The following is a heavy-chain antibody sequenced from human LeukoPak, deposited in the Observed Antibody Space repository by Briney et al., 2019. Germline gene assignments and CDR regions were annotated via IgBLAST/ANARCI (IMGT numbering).Heavy chain of an antibody. D-gene: IGHD1-26*01. J-gene: IGHJ3*02. CDR3: ARPQYSGSYARGPAGRGGAFDI. V-gene: IGHV4-34*01. Sequence: PSETLSLTCAVYGGSFSGYYWSWIRQPPGKGLGWIGEINHSGSTNYNPSLKSRVTISVDTSKNQFSLKLSSVTAADTAVYYCARPQYSGSYARGPAGRGGAFDIWGQGTMVTVSS. CDR2: INHSGST. CDR1: GGSFSGYY.